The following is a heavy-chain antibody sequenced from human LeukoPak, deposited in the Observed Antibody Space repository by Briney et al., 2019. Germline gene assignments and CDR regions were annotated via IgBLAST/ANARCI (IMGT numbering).Heavy chain of an antibody. CDR3: ARGRGLGVITPYSDS. Sequence: PSETLSLTCTVSGGSTSSDHWSWIRQPPEKGLEWIGCISYRGSTNYNPSLKSRVTISVDTSKKYFSLKLTSVTAADTGVYYCARGRGLGVITPYSDSWGQGTQSPSPQ. CDR1: GGSTSSDH. D-gene: IGHD3-16*02. CDR2: ISYRGST. J-gene: IGHJ4*02. V-gene: IGHV4-59*08.